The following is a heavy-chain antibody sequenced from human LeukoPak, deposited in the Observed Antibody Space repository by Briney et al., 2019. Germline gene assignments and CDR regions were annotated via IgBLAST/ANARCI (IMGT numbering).Heavy chain of an antibody. J-gene: IGHJ4*02. CDR3: ARSLVATIMVFDL. CDR2: ISNTDSST. V-gene: IGHV3-48*03. Sequence: PGRSLRLSCAGSGFAFNIYEMNWVRQAPGKGLEWVAYISNTDSSTYYADSVKGRFTISRDDAKNSLFLQMNSLRAEDTAVYYCARSLVATIMVFDLWGQGALVTVSS. CDR1: GFAFNIYE. D-gene: IGHD5-12*01.